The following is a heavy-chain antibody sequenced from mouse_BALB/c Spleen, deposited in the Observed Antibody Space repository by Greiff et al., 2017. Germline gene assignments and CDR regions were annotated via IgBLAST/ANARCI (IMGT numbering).Heavy chain of an antibody. CDR1: GYSITSDYA. Sequence: EVQLQQSGPGLVKPSQSLSLTCTVTGYSITSDYAWNWIRQFPGNKLEWMGYISYSGSTSYNPSLKSRISITRDTSKNQFFLQLNSVTTEDTATYYCAKGLGGNDYWGQGTTLTVSS. J-gene: IGHJ2*01. CDR3: AKGLGGNDY. D-gene: IGHD1-1*02. V-gene: IGHV3-2*02. CDR2: ISYSGST.